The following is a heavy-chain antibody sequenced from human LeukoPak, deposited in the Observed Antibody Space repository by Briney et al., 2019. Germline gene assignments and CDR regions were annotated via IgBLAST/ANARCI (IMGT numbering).Heavy chain of an antibody. Sequence: SETLSLTCTVSGASIITHYWSWIRQPPGKGLEWIGDFCYSGRTNYNPSLQSRVTISVDTSKNQFSLKLSSVTAADTAVYYCARAGGVRDIPMDLDYWGQGTLVTVSS. CDR1: GASIITHY. D-gene: IGHD5-18*01. CDR3: ARAGGVRDIPMDLDY. CDR2: FCYSGRT. J-gene: IGHJ4*02. V-gene: IGHV4-59*11.